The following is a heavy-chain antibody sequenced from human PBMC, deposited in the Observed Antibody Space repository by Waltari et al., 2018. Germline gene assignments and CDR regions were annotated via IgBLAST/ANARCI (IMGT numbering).Heavy chain of an antibody. CDR1: GFTFDHYA. CDR2: ISRSGGGT. Sequence: VHGGGSLRLSCEASGFTFDHYALTWVRQAPGKGLEWVSVISRSGGGTYFADSLKGRFSISRDNSKNTLFLQMSSLRVEDTAMYYCARVIGSGSYHYFDYWGQGTLVTVSS. J-gene: IGHJ4*02. D-gene: IGHD3-10*01. CDR3: ARVIGSGSYHYFDY. V-gene: IGHV3-23*01.